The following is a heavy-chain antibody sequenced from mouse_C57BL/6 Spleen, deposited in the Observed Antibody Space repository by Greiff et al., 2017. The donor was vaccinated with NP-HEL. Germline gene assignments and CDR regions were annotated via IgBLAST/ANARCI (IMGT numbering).Heavy chain of an antibody. CDR3: ASAFEIGSYYYAMDY. J-gene: IGHJ4*01. V-gene: IGHV1-4*01. Sequence: VQLQQSGADLARPGASVKMSCKASGYTFTSYTMHWVKQRPGQGLEWIGYINPSSGYTKYNQKFKDKATLTADKSSSTAYMQLSSLTSEDSAVYYCASAFEIGSYYYAMDYWGQGTSVTVSS. CDR2: INPSSGYT. CDR1: GYTFTSYT.